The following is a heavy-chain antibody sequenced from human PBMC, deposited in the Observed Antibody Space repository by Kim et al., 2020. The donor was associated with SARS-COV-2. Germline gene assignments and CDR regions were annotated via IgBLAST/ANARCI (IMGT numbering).Heavy chain of an antibody. D-gene: IGHD3-10*01. CDR3: ASHGSGSYTWFDP. V-gene: IGHV3-11*01. Sequence: YADSVKGRFTISRDNAKNSLYLQMNSLRAEDTAVYYCASHGSGSYTWFDPWGQGTLVTVSS. J-gene: IGHJ5*02.